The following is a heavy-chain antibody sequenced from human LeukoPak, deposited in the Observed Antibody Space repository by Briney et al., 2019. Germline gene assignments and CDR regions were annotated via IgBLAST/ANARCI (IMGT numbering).Heavy chain of an antibody. J-gene: IGHJ3*02. CDR1: AGTFSSYA. V-gene: IGHV1-69*05. D-gene: IGHD6-6*01. CDR2: IIPIFGTA. Sequence: ASVKVSCKASAGTFSSYAISWVRQAPGQGLEWMGGIIPIFGTANYAQKFQGRVTITTDESTSTAYMELSSLRSEDTAVYYCARVEAARPSAFDIWGQGTMVTVSS. CDR3: ARVEAARPSAFDI.